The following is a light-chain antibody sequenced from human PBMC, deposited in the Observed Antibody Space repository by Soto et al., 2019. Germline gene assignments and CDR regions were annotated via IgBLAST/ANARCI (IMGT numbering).Light chain of an antibody. CDR1: SSNIGSNT. Sequence: QSVLTQPPSASGTPGQRVTISCSGSSSNIGSNTVNWYQQLPGTAPKLLIYSNNQRPSGVPARFSGSKSGTSASLAISGLQSEDEADDYCAAWDDSLNAAYVFGTGTKLTVL. CDR2: SNN. V-gene: IGLV1-44*01. J-gene: IGLJ1*01. CDR3: AAWDDSLNAAYV.